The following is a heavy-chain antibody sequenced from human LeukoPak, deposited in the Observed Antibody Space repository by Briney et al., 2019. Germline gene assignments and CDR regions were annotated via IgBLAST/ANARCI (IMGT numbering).Heavy chain of an antibody. CDR3: ARSREEEDILTGYYPFDY. CDR1: GYSFTSYW. J-gene: IGHJ4*02. V-gene: IGHV5-51*01. CDR2: IYPGDSDT. D-gene: IGHD3-9*01. Sequence: GESLKISCKGSGYSFTSYWIGWVRQMPGKGLEWMGIIYPGDSDTRYSPSFQGQVTISADKSISTAYLQWSSLKASDSGIYYCARSREEEDILTGYYPFDYWGQGTLVTVSS.